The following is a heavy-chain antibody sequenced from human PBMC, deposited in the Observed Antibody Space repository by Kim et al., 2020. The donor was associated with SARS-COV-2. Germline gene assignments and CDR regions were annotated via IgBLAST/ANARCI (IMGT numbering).Heavy chain of an antibody. J-gene: IGHJ4*02. CDR1: GFTFSSYS. CDR3: ARVPSSGWLPGY. V-gene: IGHV3-48*02. CDR2: ISSSSTI. D-gene: IGHD6-19*01. Sequence: GGSLRLSCAASGFTFSSYSMNWVRQAPGKGLEWVSYISSSSTIYYADSVKGRFTISRDNAKNSLYLQMNSLRDEDTAVYYCARVPSSGWLPGYWGQGTLVTVSS.